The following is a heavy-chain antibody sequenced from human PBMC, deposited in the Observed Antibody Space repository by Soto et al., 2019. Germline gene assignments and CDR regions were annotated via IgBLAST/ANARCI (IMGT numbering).Heavy chain of an antibody. Sequence: GGSLRLSCAASGFTFSSYGMTWVRQAPGKGLEWVSAISGSGGSTFYADSLGGRFTISRDNSQNILFLEMKSLRAGDTAMYFCAKTSSASGSECTGHWGQGA. CDR1: GFTFSSYG. CDR2: ISGSGGST. CDR3: AKTSSASGSECTGH. V-gene: IGHV3-23*01. D-gene: IGHD3-10*01. J-gene: IGHJ4*02.